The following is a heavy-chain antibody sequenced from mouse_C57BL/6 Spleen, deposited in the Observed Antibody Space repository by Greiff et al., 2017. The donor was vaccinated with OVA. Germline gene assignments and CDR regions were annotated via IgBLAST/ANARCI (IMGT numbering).Heavy chain of an antibody. D-gene: IGHD4-1*02. CDR2: ISYDGSN. CDR3: AREFNWDYFDY. Sequence: EVKLMESGPGLVKPSQSLSLTCSVTGYSITSGYYWNWIRQFPGNKLEWMGYISYDGSNNYNPSLKNRISITRDTSKNQFFLKLNSVTTEDTATYYCAREFNWDYFDYWGQGTTLTVSS. CDR1: GYSITSGYY. J-gene: IGHJ2*01. V-gene: IGHV3-6*01.